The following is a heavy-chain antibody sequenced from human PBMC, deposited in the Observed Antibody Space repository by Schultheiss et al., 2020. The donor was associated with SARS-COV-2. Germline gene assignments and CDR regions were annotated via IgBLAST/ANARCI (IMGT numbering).Heavy chain of an antibody. Sequence: GGSLRLSCAASGFTFSSYSMNWVRQAPGKGLEWVSSISSSSSYIYYADSVKGRFTISRDNAKNSLYLQMNSLRAEDMAVYYCAADDYEPLAHQTLNWFDPWGQGTLVTVSS. CDR2: ISSSSSYI. CDR3: AADDYEPLAHQTLNWFDP. D-gene: IGHD4-17*01. V-gene: IGHV3-21*01. CDR1: GFTFSSYS. J-gene: IGHJ5*02.